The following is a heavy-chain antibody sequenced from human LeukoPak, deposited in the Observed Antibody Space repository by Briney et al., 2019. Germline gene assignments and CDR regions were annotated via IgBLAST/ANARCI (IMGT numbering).Heavy chain of an antibody. J-gene: IGHJ3*02. CDR3: ARKGPFGPESDAFDI. D-gene: IGHD3/OR15-3a*01. Sequence: GGSLRLSCAASGLTFSSYGMHWVRQAPGKGLEWVAVISYDGSNKYYADSVKGRFTISRDNSKNTLYLQMNSLRAEDTAVYYCARKGPFGPESDAFDIWGQGTMVTVSS. V-gene: IGHV3-30*03. CDR1: GLTFSSYG. CDR2: ISYDGSNK.